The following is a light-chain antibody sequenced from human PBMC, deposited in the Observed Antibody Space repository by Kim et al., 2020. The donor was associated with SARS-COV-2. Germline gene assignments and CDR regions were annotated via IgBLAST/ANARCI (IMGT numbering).Light chain of an antibody. CDR2: GKN. CDR1: SLRSYY. V-gene: IGLV3-19*01. J-gene: IGLJ1*01. CDR3: NSRDSSGNHYV. Sequence: AVGQTVRITCQGDSLRSYYASWYQQKPGQAPVLVIYGKNNRPSGIPDRFSGSSSGNTASLTITGAQAEDEADYYCNSRDSSGNHYVFGNGTKVTVL.